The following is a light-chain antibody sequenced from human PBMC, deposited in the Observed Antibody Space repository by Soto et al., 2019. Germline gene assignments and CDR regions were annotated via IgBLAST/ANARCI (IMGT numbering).Light chain of an antibody. Sequence: QSVLTQPPSASGTPGQGATISCSGSSSNVGGNYVYWYRQLPGTAPSLLIYRNNERPSGVPDRISGSKSGTSASLAISGLRSEDEADYYCVTWDDSLIGFVFGGGTKLTVL. CDR1: SSNVGGNY. CDR2: RNN. V-gene: IGLV1-47*01. CDR3: VTWDDSLIGFV. J-gene: IGLJ2*01.